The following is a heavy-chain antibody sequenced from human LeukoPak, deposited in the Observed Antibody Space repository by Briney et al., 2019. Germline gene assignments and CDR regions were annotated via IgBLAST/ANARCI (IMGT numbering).Heavy chain of an antibody. CDR3: ARRGYSGYERFDY. Sequence: SETLSLTCTVSGGSISGYYWSWIRQPPGKGLEWIGYIYYTGSTNYNPSLKSRVTISVDTSKNQFSLKLSSVTAADTAVYYCARRGYSGYERFDYWGQGTLVTVSS. D-gene: IGHD5-12*01. J-gene: IGHJ4*02. CDR2: IYYTGST. CDR1: GGSISGYY. V-gene: IGHV4-59*08.